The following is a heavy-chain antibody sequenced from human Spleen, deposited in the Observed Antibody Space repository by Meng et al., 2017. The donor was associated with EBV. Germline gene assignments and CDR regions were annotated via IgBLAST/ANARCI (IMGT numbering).Heavy chain of an antibody. J-gene: IGHJ4*02. D-gene: IGHD1-14*01. CDR2: TNEYGTIT. CDR3: SRDLAGSDDY. V-gene: IGHV3-74*01. Sequence: VGPVYTGGALVKTGGSLGLSCATSGFTFSRYWLHWFRQTPGMGLVWVSRTNEYGTITTYADSVKGRFTISRDNAKNTLYLQMNSLRAEDTALYYCSRDLAGSDDYWGQGTLVTVSS. CDR1: GFTFSRYW.